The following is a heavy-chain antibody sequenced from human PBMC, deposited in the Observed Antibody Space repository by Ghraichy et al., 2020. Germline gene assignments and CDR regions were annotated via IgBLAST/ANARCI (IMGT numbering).Heavy chain of an antibody. D-gene: IGHD3-3*01. CDR3: ARGLGVFWSAYYYYGMDV. CDR2: INHSGST. CDR1: GGSFSGYY. Sequence: SETLSLTCAVYGGSFSGYYWSWIRQPPGKGLEWIGEINHSGSTNYNPSLKSRVTISVDTSKNQFSLKLSSVTAADTAVYYCARGLGVFWSAYYYYGMDVWGQGTTVTVSS. J-gene: IGHJ6*02. V-gene: IGHV4-34*01.